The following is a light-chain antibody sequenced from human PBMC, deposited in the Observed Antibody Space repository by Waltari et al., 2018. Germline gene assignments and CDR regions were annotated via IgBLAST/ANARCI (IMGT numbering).Light chain of an antibody. V-gene: IGLV3-19*01. Sequence: SSELTQDPAVSVALGQTVRITCQGDSLRSYYASWYQQKPGQAPVLLIYGKNNRPSGIPDRFSGSSSGNTASLTITGAQAEDEADYYCNSRDSSGNHPVVFGGGTKLTVL. J-gene: IGLJ2*01. CDR3: NSRDSSGNHPVV. CDR1: SLRSYY. CDR2: GKN.